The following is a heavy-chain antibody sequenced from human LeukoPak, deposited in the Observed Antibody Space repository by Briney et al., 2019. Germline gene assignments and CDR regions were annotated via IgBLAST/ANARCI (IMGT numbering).Heavy chain of an antibody. CDR3: ARERGIGSSWYFDY. D-gene: IGHD6-13*01. Sequence: SETLSLTCTVSGGSISSSSYYWGWIRQPPGKGLEWIGSIYYSGSTYYNPSLKSRVTISVDTSKNQFSLKLSSVTAADTAVYYCARERGIGSSWYFDYWGQGTLVTVSS. J-gene: IGHJ4*02. V-gene: IGHV4-39*07. CDR1: GGSISSSSYY. CDR2: IYYSGST.